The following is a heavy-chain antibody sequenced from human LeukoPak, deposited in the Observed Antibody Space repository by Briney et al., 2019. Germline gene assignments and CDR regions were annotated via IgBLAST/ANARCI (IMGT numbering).Heavy chain of an antibody. D-gene: IGHD3-16*01. J-gene: IGHJ6*03. CDR2: IWYDGSNK. CDR1: GFTFSSYG. V-gene: IGHV3-33*06. Sequence: GRSLRLSCAASGFTFSSYGMHWVRQAPGKGLEWVAVIWYDGSNKYYADSVKGRFTISRDNSKNTLYLQVNSLGAEDTAVYYCAKGALGYYYYMDVWGKGTTVTVSS. CDR3: AKGALGYYYYMDV.